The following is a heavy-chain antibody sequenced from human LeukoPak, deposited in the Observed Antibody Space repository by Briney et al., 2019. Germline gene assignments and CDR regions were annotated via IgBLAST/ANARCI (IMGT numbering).Heavy chain of an antibody. Sequence: KPGGSLRLSCAASGFTFSDYYMSWIRQAPGKGLEWVSYISSSGSTIYYADSVKGRFTISRDNAKNSLYLQMNSLRAEDTAVYYCAREYYDILTGYCMPLDYWGQGTLVTVSS. CDR1: GFTFSDYY. CDR2: ISSSGSTI. J-gene: IGHJ4*02. D-gene: IGHD3-9*01. CDR3: AREYYDILTGYCMPLDY. V-gene: IGHV3-11*01.